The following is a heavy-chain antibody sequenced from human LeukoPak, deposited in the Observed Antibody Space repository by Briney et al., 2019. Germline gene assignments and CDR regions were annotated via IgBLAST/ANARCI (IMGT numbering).Heavy chain of an antibody. V-gene: IGHV4-34*01. CDR3: SRSGRIRYPTVPRYFYYMDV. CDR1: GGSISSGGYS. Sequence: PSETLSLTCAVSGGSISSGGYSWSWIRQPPGKGLEWIGEINHSGSTNYNPSLKSRVTISVDTSKNQFSLKLSSVTAADTAFYYCSRSGRIRYPTVPRYFYYMDVWGKGTTVTVSS. D-gene: IGHD3-9*01. J-gene: IGHJ6*03. CDR2: INHSGST.